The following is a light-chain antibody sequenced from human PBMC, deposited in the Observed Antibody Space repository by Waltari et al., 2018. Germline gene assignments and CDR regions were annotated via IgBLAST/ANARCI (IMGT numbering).Light chain of an antibody. J-gene: IGLJ6*01. CDR3: SSYRRKNTVV. CDR1: SSDVGGYNY. CDR2: HVT. Sequence: QSALTQPASVSGSPGQSITISCTGGSSDVGGYNYVSWYQQHPGKVPKVIIYHVTARPSGVSSRFSGSKSGNTASLTISELQTEDEAEYYCSSYRRKNTVVFGSGTKVTVL. V-gene: IGLV2-14*03.